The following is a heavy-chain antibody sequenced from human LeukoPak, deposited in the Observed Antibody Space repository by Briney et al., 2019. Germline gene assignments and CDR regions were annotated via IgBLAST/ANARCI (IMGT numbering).Heavy chain of an antibody. Sequence: GGSLRLSCAASGFTFSSYWMNWVRQAPGKGLEWVANINQDGREKYYVDSVKGRFTISRDNAKNSLYLQMNNLRAEDTAVYYCARVNYDILTGYLSYFDYWGQGTLVTVSS. CDR3: ARVNYDILTGYLSYFDY. CDR1: GFTFSSYW. CDR2: INQDGREK. V-gene: IGHV3-7*04. J-gene: IGHJ4*02. D-gene: IGHD3-9*01.